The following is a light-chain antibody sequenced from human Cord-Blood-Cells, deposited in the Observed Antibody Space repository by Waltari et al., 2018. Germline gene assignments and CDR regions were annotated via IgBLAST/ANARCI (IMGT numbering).Light chain of an antibody. CDR1: SLRSYY. J-gene: IGLJ3*02. Sequence: SSELTPDPAVSVALGQKVRITCQGDSLRSYYASWYQQKPGHAPVLVIYGKNNRPSVIPDRFSGSKSGNTASLTIPGAQAEDEADYYCNSRDSSGNHWVFGGGTKLTVL. CDR2: GKN. V-gene: IGLV3-19*01. CDR3: NSRDSSGNHWV.